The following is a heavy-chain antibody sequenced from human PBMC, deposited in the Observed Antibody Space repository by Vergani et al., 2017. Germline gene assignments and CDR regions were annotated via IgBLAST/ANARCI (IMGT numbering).Heavy chain of an antibody. CDR2: ISSSGSTI. Sequence: QVQLVESGGGLVKPGGSLRLSCAASGFTFSDYYMSWIRQAPGKGLEWVSYISSSGSTIYYADSVKGRFTISRDNAKNSLYLQMNNLRAEDTAVYYCARDAHTSTVTKLYYYYGMDVRGQGTTVTVSS. J-gene: IGHJ6*02. D-gene: IGHD4-11*01. V-gene: IGHV3-11*04. CDR3: ARDAHTSTVTKLYYYYGMDV. CDR1: GFTFSDYY.